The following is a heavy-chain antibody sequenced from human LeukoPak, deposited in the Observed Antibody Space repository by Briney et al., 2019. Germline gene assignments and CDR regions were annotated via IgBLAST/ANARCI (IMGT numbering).Heavy chain of an antibody. CDR1: GGSISSSSYY. D-gene: IGHD4-17*01. CDR3: ARVGRYGDFPLLDV. V-gene: IGHV4-61*05. CDR2: IYTSGST. Sequence: SETLSLTCTVSGGSISSSSYYWGWIRQPPGKGLEWIGRIYTSGSTNYNPSLKSRVTMSVDTSKNQFSLKLSSVTAADTAVYYCARVGRYGDFPLLDVWGKGTTVTISS. J-gene: IGHJ6*04.